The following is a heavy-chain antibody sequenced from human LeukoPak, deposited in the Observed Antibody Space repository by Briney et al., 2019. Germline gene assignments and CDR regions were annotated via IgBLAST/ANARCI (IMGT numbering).Heavy chain of an antibody. Sequence: PGGPLRLSCAASGFTFSSYWMHWVRQAPGKGLVWVSRINSDGSSTSYADSVTGRFTTSRDNAKNTLDLQMNSLRAEDTAVYYCARGPRVTNNWFDPWGQGTLVTVSS. V-gene: IGHV3-74*01. J-gene: IGHJ5*02. D-gene: IGHD4-11*01. CDR1: GFTFSSYW. CDR2: INSDGSST. CDR3: ARGPRVTNNWFDP.